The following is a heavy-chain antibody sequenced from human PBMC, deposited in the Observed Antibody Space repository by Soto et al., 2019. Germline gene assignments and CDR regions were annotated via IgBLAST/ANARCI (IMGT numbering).Heavy chain of an antibody. CDR2: IYYSGST. J-gene: IGHJ4*02. CDR3: ARIIVVVTASPFDY. V-gene: IGHV4-39*01. D-gene: IGHD2-21*02. Sequence: SETLSLTCTVSGGSISSSSYYWGWIRQPPGKGLEWIGSIYYSGSTYYNPSLKSRVTISVDTSKNQFSLKLSSVTAADTAMYYCARIIVVVTASPFDYWGQGTLVTVSS. CDR1: GGSISSSSYY.